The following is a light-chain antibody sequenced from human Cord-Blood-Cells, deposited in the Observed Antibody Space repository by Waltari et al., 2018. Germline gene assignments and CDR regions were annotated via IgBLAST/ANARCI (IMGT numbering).Light chain of an antibody. V-gene: IGKV1-9*01. J-gene: IGKJ1*01. CDR3: QQLNSYPRT. CDR1: PGISSY. CDR2: AAS. Sequence: DIQLTQSPSFLSASVGDRFTITCRASPGISSYLAWYQQKPGKAPKLLIYAASTLQSGVPSRFIGSGSGTEFTLTISSLQPEDFATYYCQQLNSYPRTFGQGTKVEIK.